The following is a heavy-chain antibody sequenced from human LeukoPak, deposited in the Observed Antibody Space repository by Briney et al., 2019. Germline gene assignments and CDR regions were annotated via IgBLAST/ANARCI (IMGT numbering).Heavy chain of an antibody. V-gene: IGHV3-43D*03. CDR3: AKVLTPERSYYYGSGSYWDAFDI. D-gene: IGHD3-10*01. Sequence: GGSLRLSCAASGFTFDDYAMHWVRQAPGKGLEWVSLISWDGGSTYYADSVKGRFTISRDNSKNSLYLQMNSLRAEDTALYYCAKVLTPERSYYYGSGSYWDAFDIWGQGTMVTVSS. CDR1: GFTFDDYA. J-gene: IGHJ3*02. CDR2: ISWDGGST.